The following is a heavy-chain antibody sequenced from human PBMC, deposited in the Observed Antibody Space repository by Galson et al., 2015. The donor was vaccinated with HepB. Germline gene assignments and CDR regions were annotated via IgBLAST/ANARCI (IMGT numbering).Heavy chain of an antibody. D-gene: IGHD3-10*01. CDR3: ARQRDLGSLWFGETNAFDI. V-gene: IGHV1-69*02. CDR2: IIPLLGIG. Sequence: SVKVSCKASGGTFRSHTVSWVRQAPGQGLEWMGRIIPLLGIGNYAQKFQGRFTVTADGSTNIVYMELSSLRSEDTAVYYCARQRDLGSLWFGETNAFDIWGQGTMVTVSS. CDR1: GGTFRSHT. J-gene: IGHJ3*02.